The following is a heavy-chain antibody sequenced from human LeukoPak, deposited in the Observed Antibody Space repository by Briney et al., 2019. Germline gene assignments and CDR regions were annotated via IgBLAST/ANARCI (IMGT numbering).Heavy chain of an antibody. J-gene: IGHJ4*02. V-gene: IGHV4-4*07. D-gene: IGHD6-19*01. Sequence: PSETLSLTCSVSGGVSGGSITNYYCTWIRQPAGKGLEWIGRIYASGSAAYNPSLYSRVSMSVDTSKNQFSLKLNSVTAADTAVYYRTTTAYSSAWRFDYWGQGALVTVSS. CDR3: TTTAYSSAWRFDY. CDR1: GGSITNYY. CDR2: IYASGSA.